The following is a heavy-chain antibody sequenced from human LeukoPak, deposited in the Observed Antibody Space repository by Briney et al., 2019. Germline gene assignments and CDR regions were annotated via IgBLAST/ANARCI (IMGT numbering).Heavy chain of an antibody. CDR3: AKVASFYCGGGCYDY. D-gene: IGHD2-21*02. Sequence: GGSLRLSCGASGFTFSSYGMHWVRQAPGKGLEWVAFIRYDGSNKYYADSVKGRFTISRDNSKNTLYLQMNSLRAEDTAVCYCAKVASFYCGGGCYDYWGQGTLVIVSS. V-gene: IGHV3-30*02. J-gene: IGHJ4*02. CDR2: IRYDGSNK. CDR1: GFTFSSYG.